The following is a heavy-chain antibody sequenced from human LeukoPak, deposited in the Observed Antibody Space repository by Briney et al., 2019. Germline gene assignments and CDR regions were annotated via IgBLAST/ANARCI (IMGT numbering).Heavy chain of an antibody. V-gene: IGHV1-8*01. D-gene: IGHD6-19*01. CDR1: GYTFTSCD. CDR3: TRGSSGRRDN. J-gene: IGHJ4*02. Sequence: GASVKVSCKASGYTFTSCDINWVRQATGQGLEWMGWMNPNSSNTGYGQSFQGRITMTRDISIATAYMELSNLTSEDTAIYYCTRGSSGRRDNWGQGTLVTVSA. CDR2: MNPNSSNT.